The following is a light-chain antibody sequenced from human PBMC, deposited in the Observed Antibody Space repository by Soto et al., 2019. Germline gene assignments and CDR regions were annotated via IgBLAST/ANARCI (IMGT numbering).Light chain of an antibody. V-gene: IGKV1-5*01. CDR3: QQYNYFPYT. Sequence: DIQMTHSPSTLSESVGDRVTITCRASQSINSWLAWYQQKPGKAPNLLISDASSLESGVPSRFSGSGSGTEFTLTISSLQPRDFATYYCQQYNYFPYTFCQGTKLEIK. J-gene: IGKJ2*01. CDR2: DAS. CDR1: QSINSW.